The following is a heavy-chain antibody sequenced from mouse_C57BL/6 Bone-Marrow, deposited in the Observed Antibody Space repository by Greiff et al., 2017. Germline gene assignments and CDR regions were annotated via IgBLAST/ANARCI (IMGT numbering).Heavy chain of an antibody. Sequence: EVQLQESEGGLVQPGSSMKLSCTASGFTFSDYYMAWVRQVPEKGLEWVANINYDGSSTYYLDSLKSRFIISRDNAKNILYLQMSSLKSEDTATYYCARGGNYYYAMDYWGQGTSVTVSS. D-gene: IGHD2-1*01. V-gene: IGHV5-16*01. J-gene: IGHJ4*01. CDR3: ARGGNYYYAMDY. CDR2: INYDGSST. CDR1: GFTFSDYY.